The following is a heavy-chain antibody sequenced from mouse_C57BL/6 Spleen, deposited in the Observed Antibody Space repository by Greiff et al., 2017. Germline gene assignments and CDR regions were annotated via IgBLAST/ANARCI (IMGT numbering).Heavy chain of an antibody. CDR3: ARHEVGDYYGSHYFDY. D-gene: IGHD1-1*01. J-gene: IGHJ2*01. CDR1: GYTFTEYT. V-gene: IGHV1-62-2*01. Sequence: QVQLQQSGAELVKPGASVKLSCKASGYTFTEYTIHWVKQRSGQGLEWIGWFYPGSGSIKYNEKFKDKATLTADKSSSTVYMELSRLTSEDSAVXFCARHEVGDYYGSHYFDYWGQGTTLTVSS. CDR2: FYPGSGSI.